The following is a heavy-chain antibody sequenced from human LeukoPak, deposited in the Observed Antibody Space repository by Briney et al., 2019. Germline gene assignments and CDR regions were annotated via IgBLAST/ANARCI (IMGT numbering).Heavy chain of an antibody. CDR2: IATAGDT. CDR3: ARGYCSGGSCAGVWAFDI. D-gene: IGHD2-15*01. CDR1: GFTFSSYD. V-gene: IGHV3-13*01. Sequence: GGSLRLSCAASGFTFSSYDMHWVRQATGKGLECVSAIATAGDTYYPGSVKGRFTISRENAKNSLYLQMNSLRAGDTAVYYCARGYCSGGSCAGVWAFDIWGQGTMVTVSS. J-gene: IGHJ3*02.